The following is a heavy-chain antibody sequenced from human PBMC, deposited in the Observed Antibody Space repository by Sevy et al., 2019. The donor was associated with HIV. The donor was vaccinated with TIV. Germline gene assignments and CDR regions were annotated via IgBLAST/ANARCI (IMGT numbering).Heavy chain of an antibody. CDR1: GFTFSGNS. CDR3: ARVGVMITFCLGEGFDI. V-gene: IGHV3-21*01. Sequence: GGSLRLSCVGSGFTFSGNSMNWVRQAPGKGLEWVSSISSSSNYIYYRDSLKGRFTISRDNAKNSLYLKMNSLRAEDTAMYYCARVGVMITFCLGEGFDIWGQGTMVTVSS. J-gene: IGHJ3*02. CDR2: ISSSSNYI. D-gene: IGHD3-16*01.